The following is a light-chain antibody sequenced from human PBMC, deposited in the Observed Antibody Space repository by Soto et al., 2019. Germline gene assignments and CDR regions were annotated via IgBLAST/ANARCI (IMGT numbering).Light chain of an antibody. CDR1: QSISSW. CDR2: AAS. Sequence: DIPMTQSHSTLSASVGARVTTTCLASQSISSWLAWYQQKSGKAPKLLIYAASTLQSGVPSRFSGSGSGTEFTLTISCLQPDDFATYYCQQYYSYPWTFGQGTKVDIK. CDR3: QQYYSYPWT. V-gene: IGKV1-5*01. J-gene: IGKJ1*01.